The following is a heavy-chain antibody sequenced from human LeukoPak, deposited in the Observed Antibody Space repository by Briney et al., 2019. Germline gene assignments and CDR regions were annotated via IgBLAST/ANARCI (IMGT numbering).Heavy chain of an antibody. CDR3: AREGGSRGAAAGTVH. CDR1: GYTFTSYY. CDR2: INPSGGST. V-gene: IGHV1-46*01. Sequence: ASVKVSCKASGYTFTSYYMHWVRQAPGQGLEWMGIINPSGGSTSYAQKFQGRVTMTRDMSTSTVYMELSSLRSEDTAVYYCAREGGSRGAAAGTVHWGQGTLVTVSS. J-gene: IGHJ4*02. D-gene: IGHD6-13*01.